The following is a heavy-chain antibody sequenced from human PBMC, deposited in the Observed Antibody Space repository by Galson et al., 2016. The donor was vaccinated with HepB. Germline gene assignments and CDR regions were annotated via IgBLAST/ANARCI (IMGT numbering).Heavy chain of an antibody. V-gene: IGHV3-53*01. CDR2: IYSGGYT. Sequence: SLILSCAASGYTCGSYGMSWVRQAPGQGLEWVAGIYSGGYTYSAAPVKGRFTIPRDDSKNTVYLQMNSLRAEDTAVYYCARSYYDFWSGLGYWGQGTLVTVSS. D-gene: IGHD3-3*01. J-gene: IGHJ4*02. CDR3: ARSYYDFWSGLGY. CDR1: GYTCGSYG.